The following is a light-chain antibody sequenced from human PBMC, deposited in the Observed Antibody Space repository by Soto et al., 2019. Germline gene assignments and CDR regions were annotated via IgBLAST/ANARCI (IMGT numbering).Light chain of an antibody. Sequence: QSALTQPTSASGSPGQSVTISCTGTSRDVGGYNYVSWYQQHPGKAPKLMIYEVSKRPSGVPDRFSGSKSGNTASLTVSGLQAEDEADYYCSSYAGSNNYVFGTGTKLTVL. CDR1: SRDVGGYNY. CDR3: SSYAGSNNYV. CDR2: EVS. V-gene: IGLV2-8*01. J-gene: IGLJ1*01.